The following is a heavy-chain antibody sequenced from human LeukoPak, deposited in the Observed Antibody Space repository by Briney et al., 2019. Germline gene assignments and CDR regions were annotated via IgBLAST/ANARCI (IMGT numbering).Heavy chain of an antibody. CDR1: GFSFSNYA. V-gene: IGHV3-23*01. J-gene: IGHJ4*02. D-gene: IGHD2-21*01. CDR3: ARDGGGINSWFWAYDY. Sequence: GGSLRLSCAASGFSFSNYAMSWVRQAPGKGLEWGSVISGGGRSTYYADSVRGRFIISRDNSKNTLYLQVNSLSAEDTAVYYCARDGGGINSWFWAYDYWGQGALVTVSS. CDR2: ISGGGRST.